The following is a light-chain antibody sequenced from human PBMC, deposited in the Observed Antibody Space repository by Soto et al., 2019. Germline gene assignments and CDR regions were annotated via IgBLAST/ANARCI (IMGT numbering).Light chain of an antibody. CDR1: SSNIGSNY. J-gene: IGLJ2*01. V-gene: IGLV1-47*01. Sequence: QSVLTQPPSASGTPGQRVTISCSGSSSNIGSNYVYWYQQLPGTAPKLLIYRNNQRPSGVPDRFSGSKSGTSASLAISGLRSEDEADYYCAAWDDSLSGHVVFGGGTKRPS. CDR2: RNN. CDR3: AAWDDSLSGHVV.